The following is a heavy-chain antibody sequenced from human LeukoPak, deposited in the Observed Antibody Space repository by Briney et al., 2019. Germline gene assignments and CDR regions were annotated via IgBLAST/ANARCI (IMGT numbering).Heavy chain of an antibody. CDR3: EGGATGLPEY. CDR1: GFTFSRYW. V-gene: IGHV3-74*01. CDR2: IDSDGTNR. D-gene: IGHD3-9*01. Sequence: GGSLRLSCAASGFTFSRYWMHWVRQAPGKGLVWVSRIDSDGTNRDYADSVKGRFTISRDNAKNTVYLQMNSLRDEDTAVYYCEGGATGLPEYWGQGSLVTVSS. J-gene: IGHJ4*02.